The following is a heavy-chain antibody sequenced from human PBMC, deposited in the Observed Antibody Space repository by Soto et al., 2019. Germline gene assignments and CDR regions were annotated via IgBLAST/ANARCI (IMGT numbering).Heavy chain of an antibody. D-gene: IGHD1-26*01. J-gene: IGHJ3*02. CDR1: GFTFSSYS. CDR2: ISSSSSYI. V-gene: IGHV3-21*01. CDR3: ASSGGSYSAAFDI. Sequence: LRLSCAASGFTFSSYSMNWVRQAPGKGLEWVSSISSSSSYIYYADSVKGRFTISRDNAKNSLYLQMNSLRAEDTAVYYCASSGGSYSAAFDIWGQGTMVTVS.